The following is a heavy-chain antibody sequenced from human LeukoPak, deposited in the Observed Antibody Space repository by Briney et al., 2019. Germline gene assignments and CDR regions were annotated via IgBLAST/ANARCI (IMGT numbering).Heavy chain of an antibody. CDR1: GFTFSTYW. CDR3: ARKKYYYDTSTYGWFDP. J-gene: IGHJ5*02. CDR2: INQNGSET. V-gene: IGHV3-7*01. D-gene: IGHD3-22*01. Sequence: GGSLRLSCAASGFTFSTYWMTWVRQAPGKGLEWVANINQNGSETYYVDSVKGRLTISRDNAKNSLYLQMNSLRVEDTAVYYCARKKYYYDTSTYGWFDPWGQGISVTVSS.